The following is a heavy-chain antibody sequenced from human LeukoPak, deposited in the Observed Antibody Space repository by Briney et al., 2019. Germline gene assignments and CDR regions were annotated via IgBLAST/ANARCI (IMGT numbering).Heavy chain of an antibody. CDR1: GGSISSGSYY. CDR2: IYTSGIT. V-gene: IGHV4-61*02. CDR3: ARGVVDMATSFGY. D-gene: IGHD5-24*01. J-gene: IGHJ4*02. Sequence: SETLSLXCTVSGGSISSGSYYWSWIRQPAGKGLEWIGRIYTSGITNYNPSLKSRVTISVDTSKNQFSLKLSSVTAADTAMYYCARGVVDMATSFGYWGQGTLVTVSS.